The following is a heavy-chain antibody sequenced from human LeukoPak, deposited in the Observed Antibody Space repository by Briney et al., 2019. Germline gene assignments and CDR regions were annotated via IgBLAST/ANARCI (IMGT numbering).Heavy chain of an antibody. CDR1: GDSISSSSYY. J-gene: IGHJ4*02. Sequence: PSETLSLTCTVSGDSISSSSYYWGWIRQPPGKGLEWIGSIYYSGSTYYNPSLESRVAISVDTSKKQFSLKLTSVTAADTAVYYCARLLAYYDSSGYYFDYWGQGTLVTVSS. CDR3: ARLLAYYDSSGYYFDY. D-gene: IGHD3-22*01. V-gene: IGHV4-39*01. CDR2: IYYSGST.